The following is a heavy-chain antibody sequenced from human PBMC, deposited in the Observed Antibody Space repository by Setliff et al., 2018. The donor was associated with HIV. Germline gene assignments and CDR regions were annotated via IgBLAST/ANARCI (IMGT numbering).Heavy chain of an antibody. D-gene: IGHD1-1*01. V-gene: IGHV1-2*02. Sequence: ASVKVSCKASGYSFTGYHMHWVRQAPGQGLEWMGWISPHSGGTRTTRTFRGRVTMTRDTSINTAYMELSGVRSDDTAVYFCARQLSNSFDYWGQGTLVTVS. CDR1: GYSFTGYH. CDR2: ISPHSGGT. J-gene: IGHJ4*02. CDR3: ARQLSNSFDY.